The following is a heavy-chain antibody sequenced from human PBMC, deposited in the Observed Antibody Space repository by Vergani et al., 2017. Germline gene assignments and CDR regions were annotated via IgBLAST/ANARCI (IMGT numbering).Heavy chain of an antibody. CDR1: GFTFSTYG. D-gene: IGHD3-3*01. CDR3: ARDGDFWSAYFSSTNWFDP. CDR2: IWYDGSKK. Sequence: QVQLVESGGGVVQPRRSLRLSCAASGFTFSTYGMHWVRQAPGKGLEWVAVIWYDGSKKYYGDSVKGRFTISRDNSKNTLYLQMNSLGAEDTAVYYCARDGDFWSAYFSSTNWFDPWGQGTLVTVSS. J-gene: IGHJ5*02. V-gene: IGHV3-33*01.